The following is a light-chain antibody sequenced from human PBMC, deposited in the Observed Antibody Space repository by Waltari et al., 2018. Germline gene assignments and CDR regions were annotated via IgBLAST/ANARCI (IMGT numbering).Light chain of an antibody. V-gene: IGLV2-23*01. Sequence: QSALTQPASVSGSPGQSITISCTGTSSDVGSYHLVSWYQQHPGTAPKLMIYEGSKRPSGVSNRCSGSKSGNTASLTISGLQAEDEADYYCCSYAGSKGVVFGGGTKLTVL. CDR3: CSYAGSKGVV. CDR2: EGS. J-gene: IGLJ2*01. CDR1: SSDVGSYHL.